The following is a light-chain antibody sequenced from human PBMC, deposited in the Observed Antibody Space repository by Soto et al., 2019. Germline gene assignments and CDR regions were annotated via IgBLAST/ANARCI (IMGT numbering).Light chain of an antibody. CDR3: QQRSNWT. Sequence: EIGITQSPSTLSVYPGGRATLSCRASQSVSSSYLAWYQQKPGQAPRLLIYGASTRATGVPARFSGSGSGTDFTLTISSLDPKDFAVYYCQQRSNWTFGQATKV. V-gene: IGKV3D-20*02. CDR1: QSVSSSY. J-gene: IGKJ1*01. CDR2: GAS.